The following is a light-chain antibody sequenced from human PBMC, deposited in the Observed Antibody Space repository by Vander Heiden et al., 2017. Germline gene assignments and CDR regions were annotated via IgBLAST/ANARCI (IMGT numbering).Light chain of an antibody. J-gene: IGKJ4*01. CDR2: WAS. CDR3: QQDYSTPPS. V-gene: IGKV4-1*01. Sequence: DIVMTQSPDSLAVSLGERATINCKSSQSVLYSSNNKNYLAWYQQKPGQPPKLLIYWASTRESGVPDRFSGSGSGTDFTLTISSLQAEDVAVYYCQQDYSTPPSFAGGTNAE. CDR1: QSVLYSSNNKNY.